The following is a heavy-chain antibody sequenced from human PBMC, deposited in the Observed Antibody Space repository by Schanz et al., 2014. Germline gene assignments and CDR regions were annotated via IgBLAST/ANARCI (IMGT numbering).Heavy chain of an antibody. D-gene: IGHD6-13*01. CDR2: ILYDGSNK. CDR3: AREASRSWYSCGR. V-gene: IGHV3-30*07. CDR1: GFTFSNYA. Sequence: TSGFTFSNYAIPLVRPAPGKGLEWVGVILYDGSNKYYVDSVKGRFTISRDNSKKTLYLQMNRLRVEDTAVFHCAREASRSWYSCGRWGQGNLIDVSS. J-gene: IGHJ4*02.